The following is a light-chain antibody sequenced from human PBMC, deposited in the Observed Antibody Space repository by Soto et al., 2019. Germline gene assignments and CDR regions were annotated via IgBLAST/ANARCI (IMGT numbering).Light chain of an antibody. CDR3: QQYNYRPPA. Sequence: EIVMTQSPATLSFSPGERAALSCRASQRVSGNLAWYQQTPGQAPRLLIYGASTRATGIPARFSGSGFGTEFTLTISSLKSEDFAVYYCQQYNYRPPAFGQGTRLEIK. J-gene: IGKJ5*01. CDR2: GAS. V-gene: IGKV3-15*01. CDR1: QRVSGN.